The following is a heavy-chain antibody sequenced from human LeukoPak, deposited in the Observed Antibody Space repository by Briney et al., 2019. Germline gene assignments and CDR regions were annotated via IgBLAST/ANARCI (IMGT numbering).Heavy chain of an antibody. V-gene: IGHV3-23*01. CDR1: GFTFNSYV. CDR3: ANSYTGYYFDH. CDR2: IRASGGIT. J-gene: IGHJ4*02. D-gene: IGHD5-18*01. Sequence: PGGSLRLSCAASGFTFNSYVMNWVRQAPGKGLEWVSSIRASGGITDYTDSVKGRFTISRDNSKNTLYLQMNSLRVEDTAVYYCANSYTGYYFDHWGQGTLVIVSS.